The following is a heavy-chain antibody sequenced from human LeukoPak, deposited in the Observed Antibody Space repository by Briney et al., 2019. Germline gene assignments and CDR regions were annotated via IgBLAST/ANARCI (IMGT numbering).Heavy chain of an antibody. CDR3: ARWRDYYDSSSLDY. J-gene: IGHJ4*02. CDR1: GFTFSSYG. CDR2: IWYDGSNK. Sequence: GGSLRLSCAASGFTFSSYGMHWVRQAPGKGLEWVAVIWYDGSNKYYADSVKGRFTISRDNSKNTLYLQMNSLRAEDTAVYYCARWRDYYDSSSLDYWGQGTLVTVSS. V-gene: IGHV3-33*08. D-gene: IGHD3-22*01.